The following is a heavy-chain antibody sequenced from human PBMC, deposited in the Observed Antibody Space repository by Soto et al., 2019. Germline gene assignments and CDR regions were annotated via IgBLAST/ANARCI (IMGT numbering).Heavy chain of an antibody. CDR1: GYTFTSYD. CDR2: MNPNSGDT. J-gene: IGHJ6*02. D-gene: IGHD6-13*01. Sequence: GASVTVSFKACGYTFTSYDINWVRQATGQGSEWMGWMNPNSGDTGYAQKFQGRVTMTRNTSISTASMELSSLRSEDTAVYYCAGGGYSSSWYQTYYYYGMDVWGQGTTVTVSS. CDR3: AGGGYSSSWYQTYYYYGMDV. V-gene: IGHV1-8*01.